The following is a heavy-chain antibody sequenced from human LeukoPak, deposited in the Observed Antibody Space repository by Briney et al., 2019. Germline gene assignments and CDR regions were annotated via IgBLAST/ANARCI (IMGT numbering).Heavy chain of an antibody. Sequence: GGSLRLSCAASGFTLSNVWMCWVRQAPGKGLEWVANINQDEGKKYYADSVKGRFTNPRDNSKRSRYLQMSSLTAEDTAIYYCARDHAYRADYWGQGTLVTVSS. CDR3: ARDHAYRADY. CDR1: GFTLSNVW. J-gene: IGHJ4*02. CDR2: INQDEGKK. V-gene: IGHV3-7*01. D-gene: IGHD2-2*01.